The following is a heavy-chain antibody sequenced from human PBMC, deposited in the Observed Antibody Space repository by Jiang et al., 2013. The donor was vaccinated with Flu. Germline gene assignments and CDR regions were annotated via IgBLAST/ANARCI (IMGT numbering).Heavy chain of an antibody. Sequence: TLSLTCTVSAGSISSYYWSWIRQPPGKGLEWIGCIYYSGNTNYNPSLKNRVTISVDTPKNQLSLNLNSVTAADTAVYYCATEGRVIGDYYSNGMDVWGHGTTVTVSS. D-gene: IGHD2-21*01. CDR3: ATEGRVIGDYYSNGMDV. V-gene: IGHV4-59*01. CDR2: IYYSGNT. CDR1: AGSISSYY. J-gene: IGHJ6*02.